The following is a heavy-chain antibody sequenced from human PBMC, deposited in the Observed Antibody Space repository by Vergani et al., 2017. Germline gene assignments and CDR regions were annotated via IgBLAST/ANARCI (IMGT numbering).Heavy chain of an antibody. CDR2: IDHTGRP. CDR1: GGSFTSYH. Sequence: QVQLQQWGGGLLKPSETLSLTCVVNGGSFTSYHWTWIRQSPGEGLEWVGDIDHTGRPDYNPSLTSRLTMSVDKSRNQFSLTLNSVTATDTAIYFCARVNTETNGHLYYYYYMDVWVQGTAVTVS. CDR3: ARVNTETNGHLYYYYYMDV. V-gene: IGHV4-34*01. J-gene: IGHJ6*03. D-gene: IGHD4-11*01.